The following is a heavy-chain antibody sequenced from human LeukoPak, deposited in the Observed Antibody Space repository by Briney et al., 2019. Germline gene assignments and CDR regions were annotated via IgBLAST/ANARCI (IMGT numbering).Heavy chain of an antibody. J-gene: IGHJ4*02. V-gene: IGHV3-53*01. Sequence: GGSLRLSCAASGFTVGTNYMSWVRQAPGKGPEWVSVIYSGGSTYYADSVKGRFTISRDNSKNTLYLQMNSLRAEDTAVYYCAKIHSSSWYGGFDYWGQGTLVTVSS. CDR1: GFTVGTNY. D-gene: IGHD6-13*01. CDR3: AKIHSSSWYGGFDY. CDR2: IYSGGST.